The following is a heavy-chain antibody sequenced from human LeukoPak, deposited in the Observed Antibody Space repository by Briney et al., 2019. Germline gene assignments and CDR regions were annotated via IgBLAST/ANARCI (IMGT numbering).Heavy chain of an antibody. V-gene: IGHV1-69*05. D-gene: IGHD2-15*01. CDR2: IIPIFGTA. CDR3: ARDIVVVVAAKGYYYYMDV. Sequence: SVKVSCKASGGTFSSYAISWVRQAPGQGLEWMGRIIPIFGTANYAQKSQGRVTITTDESTSTAYMELSSLRSEDTAVYYCARDIVVVVAAKGYYYYMDVWGKGTTVTVSS. J-gene: IGHJ6*03. CDR1: GGTFSSYA.